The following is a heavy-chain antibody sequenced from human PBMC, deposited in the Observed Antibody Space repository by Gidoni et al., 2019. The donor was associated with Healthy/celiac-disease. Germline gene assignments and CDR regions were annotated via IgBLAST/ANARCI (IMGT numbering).Heavy chain of an antibody. Sequence: QVQLVQSGAEVKKPGASVTVSCKASGYTFTSYAMHWVRQAPGQRLEWMGWINAGNGNTKYSQKFQGRVTITRDTSASTAYMELSSLRSEDTAVYYCARPYYYGSGSYFLLYWGQGTLVTVSS. D-gene: IGHD3-10*01. CDR2: INAGNGNT. CDR3: ARPYYYGSGSYFLLY. CDR1: GYTFTSYA. J-gene: IGHJ4*02. V-gene: IGHV1-3*01.